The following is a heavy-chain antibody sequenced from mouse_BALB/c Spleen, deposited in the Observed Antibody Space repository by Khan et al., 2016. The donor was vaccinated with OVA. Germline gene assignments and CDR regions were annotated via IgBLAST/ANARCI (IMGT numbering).Heavy chain of an antibody. J-gene: IGHJ1*01. CDR2: IWTGGST. V-gene: IGHV2-9*02. Sequence: QVQLKDSGPGLVAPSQSLSITCTVSGFSLTSYGVHWVRQPPGKGLEWLGVIWTGGSTNYYSALMSRLSISKANSKSQVYLKMNSLQTDDTAMYYCARYYGNYGWYFDVWGAGTTVTVSS. D-gene: IGHD2-1*01. CDR3: ARYYGNYGWYFDV. CDR1: GFSLTSYG.